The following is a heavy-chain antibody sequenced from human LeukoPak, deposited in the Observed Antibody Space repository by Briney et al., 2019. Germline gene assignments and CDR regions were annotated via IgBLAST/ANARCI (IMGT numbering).Heavy chain of an antibody. CDR2: IYYSGST. V-gene: IGHV4-61*08. CDR3: ARGTGGWYVDL. J-gene: IGHJ2*01. D-gene: IGHD1/OR15-1a*01. CDR1: GGSISSYDYY. Sequence: SETLSLTCTVSGGSISSYDYYWSWIRQPPGKGLEWIGYIYYSGSTNYSPSLKSRVTISIDTSKNQFSLKLSSVTAADTAVYHCARGTGGWYVDLWGRGTLVTVSS.